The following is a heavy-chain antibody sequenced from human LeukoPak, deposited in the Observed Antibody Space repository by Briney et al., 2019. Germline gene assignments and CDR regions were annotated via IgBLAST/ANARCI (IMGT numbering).Heavy chain of an antibody. V-gene: IGHV1-2*02. CDR1: GYTFTSYY. Sequence: ASVKVSCKASGYTFTSYYMHWVRQAPGQGLEWMGWINPNSGGTNYAQKFQGRVTMTRDTSISTAYMELSRLRSDDTAVYYCARGGWGTTVTTVDYWGQGTLVTVSS. CDR3: ARGGWGTTVTTVDY. D-gene: IGHD4-17*01. J-gene: IGHJ4*02. CDR2: INPNSGGT.